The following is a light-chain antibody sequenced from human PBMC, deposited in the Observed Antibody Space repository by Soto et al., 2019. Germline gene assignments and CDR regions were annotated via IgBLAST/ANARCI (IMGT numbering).Light chain of an antibody. CDR3: QQRSNWPLIT. J-gene: IGKJ1*01. Sequence: EIVLTQSPGTLSLSPGERATLSCRASQSVSSYLAWYQQKPGQAPRLLIYVASNRATGIPARFSGSGSGTDFTLTISSLEPEDFAVYYCQQRSNWPLITFGQGTKVDIK. V-gene: IGKV3-11*01. CDR2: VAS. CDR1: QSVSSY.